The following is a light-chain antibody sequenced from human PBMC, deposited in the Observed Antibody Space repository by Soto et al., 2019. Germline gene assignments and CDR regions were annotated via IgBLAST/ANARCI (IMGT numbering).Light chain of an antibody. CDR1: QSVSNN. Sequence: EIVLTQSPGTLSLSPGERATLSCRASQSVSNNYLAWYQQKPGQSPRLLIYATSTRATGVPGRFTGSGSGTEFTLTISSLQSEDFAVYYCQQYNNWPPITFGQGTRLENK. J-gene: IGKJ5*01. CDR2: ATS. V-gene: IGKV3-15*01. CDR3: QQYNNWPPIT.